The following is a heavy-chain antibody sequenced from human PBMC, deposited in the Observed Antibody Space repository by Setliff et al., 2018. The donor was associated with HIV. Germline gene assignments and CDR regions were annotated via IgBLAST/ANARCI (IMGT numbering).Heavy chain of an antibody. D-gene: IGHD3-10*01. CDR3: ARRLLRGVRGPPCFDY. CDR1: GGSTSSTSYY. J-gene: IGHJ4*02. Sequence: PSETLSLTCTVSGGSTSSTSYYWGWIRQSPGKGLEWIGSIYYSGTTYYNPSLKSRATVSVDTSKNQFSLILTPVTAADTAVYYCARRLLRGVRGPPCFDYWGQGTLVTVSS. V-gene: IGHV4-39*01. CDR2: IYYSGTT.